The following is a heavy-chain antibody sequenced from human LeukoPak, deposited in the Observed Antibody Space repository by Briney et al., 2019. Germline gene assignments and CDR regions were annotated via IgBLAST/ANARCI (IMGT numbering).Heavy chain of an antibody. CDR2: ISYSGST. CDR3: ARGPLQLGYAFDI. CDR1: GGSISSYY. Sequence: SETLSLTCTVSGGSISSYYWSWIRQPPGKGLEWVGYISYSGSTNYNPSLKSRVTISVDTSKNQFSLKLSSVTAADTAVYYCARGPLQLGYAFDIWGQGTMVTVSS. D-gene: IGHD5-24*01. J-gene: IGHJ3*02. V-gene: IGHV4-59*01.